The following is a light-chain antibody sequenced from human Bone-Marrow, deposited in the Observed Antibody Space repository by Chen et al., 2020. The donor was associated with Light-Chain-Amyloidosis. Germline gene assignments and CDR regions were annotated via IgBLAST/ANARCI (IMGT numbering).Light chain of an antibody. Sequence: NFMLTQPHSVSESPGKTVIISCTRSGGSIASNYVQWYQQRPGSAPTTVIYEDNQRPSGVPDRFSGSIDSSSNSASLTLSGLKTEDEADYYCQSYDSTNRVFGGGTKLTVL. CDR3: QSYDSTNRV. CDR1: GGSIASNY. J-gene: IGLJ3*02. V-gene: IGLV6-57*03. CDR2: EDN.